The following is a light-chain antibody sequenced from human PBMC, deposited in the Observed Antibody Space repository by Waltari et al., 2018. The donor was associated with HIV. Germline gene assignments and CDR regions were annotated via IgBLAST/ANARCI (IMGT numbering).Light chain of an antibody. CDR2: GAS. J-gene: IGKJ1*01. CDR3: QHFDT. Sequence: IILTQSPGTLSLSAGGSAALSCRASQSVSSDFLAWYQHKPGQSPRLLIHGASRRATGVPDRFSGSGSGTDFTLTISRLEPGDFAVYYCQHFDTFGQGTRVEIK. V-gene: IGKV3-20*01. CDR1: QSVSSDF.